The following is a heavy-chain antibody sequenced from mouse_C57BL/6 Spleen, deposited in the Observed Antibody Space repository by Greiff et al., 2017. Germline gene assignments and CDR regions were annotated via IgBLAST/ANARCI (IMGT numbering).Heavy chain of an antibody. CDR3: ARWGTTWYFDV. J-gene: IGHJ1*03. CDR1: GFNIKDYY. V-gene: IGHV14-2*01. CDR2: IDPEDGET. Sequence: EVQLQQSGAELVKPGASVKLSCTASGFNIKDYYMHWVKQRTEQGLEWIGRIDPEDGETKYAPKFQGKATITADTSSNTANLQLSSLTSEDTAVYYCARWGTTWYFDVWGTGTTVTVSS. D-gene: IGHD2-12*01.